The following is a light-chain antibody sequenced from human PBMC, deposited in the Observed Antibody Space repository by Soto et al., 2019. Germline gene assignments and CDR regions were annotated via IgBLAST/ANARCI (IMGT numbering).Light chain of an antibody. V-gene: IGLV1-44*01. CDR2: SNN. CDR1: SSNIGSNT. CDR3: AAWDDSLDGYV. J-gene: IGLJ1*01. Sequence: QSVLAQPPSASGTPGQRITISCSGSSSNIGSNTVTWYQQLPGTAPKLLIYSNNQRPSGVPDRISGSKSGTSASLAISGLQSEDEADYYCAAWDDSLDGYVFGTGTKVTV.